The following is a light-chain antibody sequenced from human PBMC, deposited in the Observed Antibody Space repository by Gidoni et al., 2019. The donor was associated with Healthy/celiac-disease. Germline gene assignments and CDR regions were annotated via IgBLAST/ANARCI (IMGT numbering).Light chain of an antibody. V-gene: IGKV1-33*01. CDR3: QQYDTLLI. CDR2: DAS. CDR1: QDINNY. J-gene: IGKJ4*01. Sequence: DIQMTQSPSSLSASVGDRVTITCQASQDINNYLNCDQQKPGKAPKLLIYDASNLETGVPSMFSGSGSGTDFTFTISSLQPEDIATYYCQQYDTLLIFXGXTKVEIK.